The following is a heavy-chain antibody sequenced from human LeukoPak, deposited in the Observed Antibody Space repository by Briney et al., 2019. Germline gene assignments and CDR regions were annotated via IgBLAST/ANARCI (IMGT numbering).Heavy chain of an antibody. CDR1: GGSFSGYY. V-gene: IGHV4-34*01. CDR3: ARGKRSSTRIVVVVAAIRFDY. D-gene: IGHD2-15*01. CDR2: INHSGST. J-gene: IGHJ4*02. Sequence: SETLSLTCAVYGGSFSGYYWSWLRQPPGKGLEWIGEINHSGSTNYNPSLKSRVTISVDTSKNQFSLKLSSVNAADTAVYYCARGKRSSTRIVVVVAAIRFDYWGQGTLVTVSS.